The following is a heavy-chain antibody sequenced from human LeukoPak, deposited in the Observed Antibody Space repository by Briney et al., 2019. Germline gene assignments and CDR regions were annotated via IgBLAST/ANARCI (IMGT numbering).Heavy chain of an antibody. CDR2: INDGGII. CDR3: ARELRWSCVCCNYMDV. J-gene: IGHJ6*03. CDR1: GGSFSGYY. Sequence: PSETLSLTCGVSGGSFSGYYWSWIRQPPGKGLEWIGNINDGGIINYNPSLKSRVTVSVDMSKRQFSLHLTSVTVADTAVYYCARELRWSCVCCNYMDVWGQGTTVTVSS. D-gene: IGHD4-23*01. V-gene: IGHV4-34*01.